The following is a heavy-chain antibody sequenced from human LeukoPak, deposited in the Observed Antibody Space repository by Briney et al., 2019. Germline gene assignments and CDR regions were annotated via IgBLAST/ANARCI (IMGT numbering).Heavy chain of an antibody. Sequence: GGSLRLSCAASGFTFSSYGMHWVRQAPGKGLEWVANINQDGSVKYYVDSVKGRFTISRDNAKNSLFLQMNSLRAEDTAVYYCARGHSGDWALGGQGTLVTVSS. CDR3: ARGHSGDWAL. CDR1: GFTFSSYG. J-gene: IGHJ4*02. D-gene: IGHD2-21*02. V-gene: IGHV3-7*01. CDR2: INQDGSVK.